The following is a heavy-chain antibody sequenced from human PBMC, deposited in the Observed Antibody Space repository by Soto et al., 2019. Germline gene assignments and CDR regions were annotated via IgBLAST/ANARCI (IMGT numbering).Heavy chain of an antibody. CDR1: GGSMSNNYW. CDR3: ARELHYYDSSGYLFDY. Sequence: SETLSLTCAISGGSMSNNYWWSWVRQPPGKGLEWIGEIYHSGSTNYNPSLKSRVTISVDMSMQQFSLKLSSVTAADTAVYYCARELHYYDSSGYLFDYWGQGTLVTVS. D-gene: IGHD3-22*01. J-gene: IGHJ4*02. CDR2: IYHSGST. V-gene: IGHV4-4*02.